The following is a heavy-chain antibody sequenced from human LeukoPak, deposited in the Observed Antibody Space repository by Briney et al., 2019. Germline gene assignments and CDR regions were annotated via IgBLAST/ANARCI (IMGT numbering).Heavy chain of an antibody. J-gene: IGHJ6*03. Sequence: GGSLRLSCAASGFTFSSYAMSWVRQAPGKGLEWVSAISGSGGSTYYADSVKGRFTISRDNSKNTLYLQMNSLRAEDTAVYYCAKARSYYDFWSGDYYYYMDVWGKGTTVTVSS. CDR1: GFTFSSYA. CDR3: AKARSYYDFWSGDYYYYMDV. D-gene: IGHD3-3*01. CDR2: ISGSGGST. V-gene: IGHV3-23*01.